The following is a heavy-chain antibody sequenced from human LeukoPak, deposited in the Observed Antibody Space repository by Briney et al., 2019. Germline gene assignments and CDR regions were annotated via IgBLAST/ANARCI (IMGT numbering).Heavy chain of an antibody. CDR2: IIPIFGTA. CDR1: GGTFSSYA. Sequence: GASVKVSCKASGGTFSSYAISWVRQAPGQGLEWMGGIIPIFGTANYAQKFQGGVTITADESTSTAYMELSSLRSEDTAVYYCARVSSHPYYYGMDVWGQGTTVTVSS. J-gene: IGHJ6*02. V-gene: IGHV1-69*13. CDR3: ARVSSHPYYYGMDV.